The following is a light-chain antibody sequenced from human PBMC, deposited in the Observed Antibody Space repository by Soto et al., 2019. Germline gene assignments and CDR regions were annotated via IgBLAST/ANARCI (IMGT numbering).Light chain of an antibody. Sequence: QSALAQPASVSGSPGQSITISCTGSSSDVGGYVYVSWYQQHPGKTPKLMIYEVSNRPSGVSNRFSGSKPGNTASLTISGLQTEDEADYYCSSYTFSNTLIFGGGTKVTV. CDR2: EVS. CDR1: SSDVGGYVY. J-gene: IGLJ2*01. V-gene: IGLV2-14*01. CDR3: SSYTFSNTLI.